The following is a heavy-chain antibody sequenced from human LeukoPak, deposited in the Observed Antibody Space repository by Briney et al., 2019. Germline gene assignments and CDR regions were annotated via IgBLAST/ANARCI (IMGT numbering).Heavy chain of an antibody. Sequence: GGSLRLSCAASGFTFSSYSMNWVRQAPGKGLEWVSSISSSSSFIYYADSVKGRFTISRDNAKNSLYLQMNSLRAEDTAVYYCARDRYDILTGATADYWGQGTLVTVSS. CDR1: GFTFSSYS. CDR2: ISSSSSFI. V-gene: IGHV3-21*01. D-gene: IGHD3-9*01. J-gene: IGHJ4*02. CDR3: ARDRYDILTGATADY.